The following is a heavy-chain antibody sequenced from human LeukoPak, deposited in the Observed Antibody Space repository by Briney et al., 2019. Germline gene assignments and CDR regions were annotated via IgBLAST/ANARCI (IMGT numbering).Heavy chain of an antibody. J-gene: IGHJ4*02. D-gene: IGHD2-2*01. CDR3: ARVVVVPAASSFDY. CDR1: GYTFTSYG. CDR2: ISAYNGNT. Sequence: ASVKVSCKASGYTFTSYGISWVRQAPGQGLEWMGWISAYNGNTNYAQKLQGRVTMTTDTSTSTAHMELRSLRSDDTAVYYCARVVVVPAASSFDYWGQGTLVTVSS. V-gene: IGHV1-18*04.